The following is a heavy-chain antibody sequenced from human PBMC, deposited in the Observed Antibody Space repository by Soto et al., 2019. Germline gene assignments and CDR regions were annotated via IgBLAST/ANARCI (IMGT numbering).Heavy chain of an antibody. V-gene: IGHV6-1*01. CDR2: TYYRSKWYN. CDR3: ARDKVRGPEHGLFYYYYGMDV. Sequence: SQTLSLTCVISGDSVSSDSAAWNWIRQSPSRGLEWLGRTYYRSKWYNDYAVSVKSRITISPDTSKNQFSLQLNSVTPEDTAVYYCARDKVRGPEHGLFYYYYGMDVWGQGTTVTVSS. D-gene: IGHD3-10*01. CDR1: GDSVSSDSAA. J-gene: IGHJ6*02.